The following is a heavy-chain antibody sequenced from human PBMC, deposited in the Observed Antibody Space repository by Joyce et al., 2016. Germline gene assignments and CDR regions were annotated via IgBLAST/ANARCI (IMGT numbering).Heavy chain of an antibody. Sequence: QVQLVQSGAEVKKPGASVKVSCKVSGYTLTELSIHWVRQAPGQGLEWMGGFDPEDGDTIYAQRFKGRVTMTEETSTDTAYMALSALRSGDTAVYYCVTIPGLVGITGPLYYFDLWGRGTLVTVSS. CDR3: VTIPGLVGITGPLYYFDL. CDR2: FDPEDGDT. J-gene: IGHJ2*01. D-gene: IGHD3-22*01. V-gene: IGHV1-24*01. CDR1: GYTLTELS.